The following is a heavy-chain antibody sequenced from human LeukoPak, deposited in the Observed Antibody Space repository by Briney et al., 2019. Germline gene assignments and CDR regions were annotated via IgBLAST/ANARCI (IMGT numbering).Heavy chain of an antibody. Sequence: ASVKVSCKASGYTSSSFGISWVRQAPGQGLEWMGWISAYNGDTNYAQKFQGRVTMTTDTSTSTAYMELRSLRSDDAAVDYCVRNPGIRGMIFFDHRGQGTLVTVSS. CDR3: VRNPGIRGMIFFDH. CDR1: GYTSSSFG. D-gene: IGHD3-10*01. V-gene: IGHV1-18*01. J-gene: IGHJ4*02. CDR2: ISAYNGDT.